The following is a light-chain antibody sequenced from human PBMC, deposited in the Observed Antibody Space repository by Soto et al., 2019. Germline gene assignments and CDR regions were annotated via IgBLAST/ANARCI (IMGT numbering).Light chain of an antibody. Sequence: QAVVTQAPSASGTPGETVTISCSGGNSNIGRNYVYWYQQFPGTAPRLLMYRADQRPSGVPDRFSGSKSGTSASLAISGLRPEDEADYYCAAWDDTVSGLVFGGGTKLTVL. CDR3: AAWDDTVSGLV. CDR2: RAD. CDR1: NSNIGRNY. J-gene: IGLJ2*01. V-gene: IGLV1-47*01.